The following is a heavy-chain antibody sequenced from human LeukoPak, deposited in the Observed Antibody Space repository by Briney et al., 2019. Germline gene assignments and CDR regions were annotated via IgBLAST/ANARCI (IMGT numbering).Heavy chain of an antibody. V-gene: IGHV1-18*01. Sequence: GASVKVSCKASGYTFTSYAMHWVRQAPGQRLEWMGWISAYNGNTNYAQKLQGRVTMTTDTSTSTAYMELRSLRSDDTAVYYCARDPSTTVVTNDAFDIWGQGTMVTVSS. D-gene: IGHD4-23*01. CDR3: ARDPSTTVVTNDAFDI. J-gene: IGHJ3*02. CDR1: GYTFTSYA. CDR2: ISAYNGNT.